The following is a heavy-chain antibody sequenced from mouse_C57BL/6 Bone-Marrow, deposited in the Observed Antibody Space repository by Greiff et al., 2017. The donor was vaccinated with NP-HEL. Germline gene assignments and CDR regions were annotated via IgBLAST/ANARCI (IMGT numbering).Heavy chain of an antibody. J-gene: IGHJ2*01. Sequence: VQLQQSGAELVRPGASVTLSCKASGYTFTDYELHWVKQTPVHGLEWIGAIDPETGGTAYNQKFKGKAILTADKSSSTAYMELRSLTSEASAVYYCTRRTTVFDYWGQGTTRTVSS. CDR2: IDPETGGT. CDR1: GYTFTDYE. CDR3: TRRTTVFDY. D-gene: IGHD1-1*01. V-gene: IGHV1-15*01.